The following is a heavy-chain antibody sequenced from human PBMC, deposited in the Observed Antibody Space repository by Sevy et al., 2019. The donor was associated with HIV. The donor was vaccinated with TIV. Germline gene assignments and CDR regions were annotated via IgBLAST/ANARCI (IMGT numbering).Heavy chain of an antibody. J-gene: IGHJ6*02. V-gene: IGHV4-61*01. Sequence: SETLSLTCTVSGGSVSSSSYYWTWIRQPPGKGLECIGYISYTGTTNYNPSLKSRVTISVDTSKYQFSLKLSSVTAADTAMYYCARMGGLTDYGMDVWGQGTTVTVSS. CDR3: ARMGGLTDYGMDV. CDR1: GGSVSSSSYY. D-gene: IGHD1-26*01. CDR2: ISYTGTT.